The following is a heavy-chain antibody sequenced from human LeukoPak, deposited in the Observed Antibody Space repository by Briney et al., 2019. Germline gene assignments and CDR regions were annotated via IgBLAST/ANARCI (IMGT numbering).Heavy chain of an antibody. J-gene: IGHJ3*02. CDR1: GGSISSYY. CDR3: ARRTMGTAFDI. CDR2: IYYSGST. V-gene: IGHV4-59*08. Sequence: SETLSLTCTVSGGSISSYYWSWIRQPPGKGLEWIGYIYYSGSTNYNPSLKSRVTILVDTSKNQFSLKLSSVTAADTAVYYCARRTMGTAFDIWGQGTMVTVSS. D-gene: IGHD2-2*01.